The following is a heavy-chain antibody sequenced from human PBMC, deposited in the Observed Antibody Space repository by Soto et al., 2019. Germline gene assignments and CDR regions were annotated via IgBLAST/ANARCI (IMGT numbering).Heavy chain of an antibody. V-gene: IGHV3-48*01. CDR2: ISSSSSTI. CDR3: ARDRVAARPEGGYSYYMDV. CDR1: GFTFSSYS. Sequence: GGSLRLSCAASGFTFSSYSMNWVRQAPGKGLEWVSYISSSSSTIYYADSVKGRFTISRDNAKNSLYLQMNSLRAEDTAVYYSARDRVAARPEGGYSYYMDVWGTGTTVTVSS. D-gene: IGHD6-6*01. J-gene: IGHJ6*03.